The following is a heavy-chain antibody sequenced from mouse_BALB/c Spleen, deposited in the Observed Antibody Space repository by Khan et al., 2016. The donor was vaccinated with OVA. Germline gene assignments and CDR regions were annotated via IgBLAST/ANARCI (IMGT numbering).Heavy chain of an antibody. V-gene: IGHV1S137*01. CDR3: ARVGKFAY. CDR2: ISTYYGDV. CDR1: GYTFTDYA. Sequence: VQLQESGAELVRPGVSVKISCKGSGYTFTDYAMHWVKQSHAKSLEWIGVISTYYGDVDYSQKFKGKATMTVDRSSSTAYMELARLTSEDSAIYYCARVGKFAYWGQGTLVTVSA. J-gene: IGHJ3*01. D-gene: IGHD4-1*01.